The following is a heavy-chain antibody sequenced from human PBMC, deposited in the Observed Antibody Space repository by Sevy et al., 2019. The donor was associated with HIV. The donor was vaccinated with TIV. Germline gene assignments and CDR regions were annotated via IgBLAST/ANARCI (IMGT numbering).Heavy chain of an antibody. CDR3: ARGRYDSSDYHTNTNFDY. D-gene: IGHD3-22*01. Sequence: GGSLRLSCAASGFTFSTYGMHWVRQAPGKGLEWVAARWYDGGFKFNEDSVEGRFTISRDNSKNTVFLQMNSLRAEDTAVYYCARGRYDSSDYHTNTNFDYWGQGTLVTVSS. CDR1: GFTFSTYG. J-gene: IGHJ4*02. V-gene: IGHV3-33*01. CDR2: RWYDGGFK.